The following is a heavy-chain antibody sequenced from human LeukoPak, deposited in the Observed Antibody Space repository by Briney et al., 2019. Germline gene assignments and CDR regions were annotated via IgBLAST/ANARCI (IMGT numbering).Heavy chain of an antibody. CDR2: IYSNGNT. CDR1: SGSVSSDY. D-gene: IGHD3-10*01. CDR3: ARVVYRGENWFDP. J-gene: IGHJ5*02. Sequence: SETLSLTCTVSSGSVSSDYWSWIRQPPGKGLEWVGYIYSNGNTEYNPSLKSRATISVDTSKNQCSLKLNSVTAADTAVYYCARVVYRGENWFDPWGQGTLVTVSS. V-gene: IGHV4-59*02.